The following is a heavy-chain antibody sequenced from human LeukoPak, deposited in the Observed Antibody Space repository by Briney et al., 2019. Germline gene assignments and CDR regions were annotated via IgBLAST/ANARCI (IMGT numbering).Heavy chain of an antibody. J-gene: IGHJ6*03. CDR3: ARDHQIRFLEWLPYYYYMDV. Sequence: GASVKVSCKASGGTFSSYAISWVRQAPGQGLEWMGWISAYNGNTNYAQKLQGRVTMTTDTSTSTAYMELRSLRSDDTAVYYCARDHQIRFLEWLPYYYYMDVWGKGTTVTVSS. CDR1: GGTFSSYA. V-gene: IGHV1-18*01. D-gene: IGHD3-3*01. CDR2: ISAYNGNT.